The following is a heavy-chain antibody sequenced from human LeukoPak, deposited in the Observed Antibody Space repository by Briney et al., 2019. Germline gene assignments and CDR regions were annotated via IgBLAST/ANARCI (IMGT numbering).Heavy chain of an antibody. Sequence: SVKVSCKASGGTFSSYAISWLRQAPGQGLEWMGGIIPIFGTANYAQKFQGRVTITADESTSTAYMELSSLRSEDTAVYYCARGSGSYYLVAFDIWGQGTMVTVSS. J-gene: IGHJ3*02. CDR3: ARGSGSYYLVAFDI. V-gene: IGHV1-69*13. CDR1: GGTFSSYA. CDR2: IIPIFGTA. D-gene: IGHD1-26*01.